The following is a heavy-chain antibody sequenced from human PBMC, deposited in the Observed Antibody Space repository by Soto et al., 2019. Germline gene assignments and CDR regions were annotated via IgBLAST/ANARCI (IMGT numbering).Heavy chain of an antibody. CDR1: GFTVSSKY. D-gene: IGHD2-15*01. CDR2: IWSAGLT. J-gene: IGHJ5*02. V-gene: IGHV3-53*01. CDR3: ARELPPDL. Sequence: EVQLVESGGGLMQPGGSLRLSCAASGFTVSSKYMNWVRQAPGKGLEWVSIIWSAGLTYYADSVRGRFTISRDISKNILFLQINNLRAEDSAIYYCARELPPDLWGQGTLVTVSS.